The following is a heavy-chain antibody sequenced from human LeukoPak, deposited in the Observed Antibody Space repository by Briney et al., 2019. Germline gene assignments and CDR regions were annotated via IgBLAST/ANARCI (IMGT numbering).Heavy chain of an antibody. CDR2: IYYSGST. D-gene: IGHD3-10*01. J-gene: IGHJ3*02. V-gene: IGHV4-59*01. CDR1: GGSISSYF. Sequence: SSETLSLTCTVSGGSISSYFWIWIRQPPGKGLEWIGYIYYSGSTNYNPPVKSRVTISLDTPKNQFSLKLSSVTAADTAVYYCARAGSGSSDGAFDIWGQGTMVTVSS. CDR3: ARAGSGSSDGAFDI.